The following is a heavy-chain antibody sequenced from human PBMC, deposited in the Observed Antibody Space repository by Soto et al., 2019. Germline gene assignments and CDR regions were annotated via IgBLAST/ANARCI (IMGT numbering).Heavy chain of an antibody. V-gene: IGHV1-69*13. CDR1: GGTFSSYA. D-gene: IGHD5-18*01. CDR2: IIPIFGTA. Sequence: GASVKVSCKASGGTFSSYAISWVRQAPGQGLEWMGGIIPIFGTANYAQKFQGRVTITADESTSTAYMELSSLRSEDTAVYYCARGQVDTAMVNYYYGMDVWGQGTTVTVYS. J-gene: IGHJ6*02. CDR3: ARGQVDTAMVNYYYGMDV.